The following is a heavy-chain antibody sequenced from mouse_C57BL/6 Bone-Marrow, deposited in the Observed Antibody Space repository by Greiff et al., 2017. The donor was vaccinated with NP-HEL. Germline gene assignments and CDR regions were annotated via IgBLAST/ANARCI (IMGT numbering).Heavy chain of an antibody. J-gene: IGHJ3*01. CDR2: IDPEDGDT. D-gene: IGHD3-2*02. CDR3: AAVDSSVPAWFAY. Sequence: VQLQQSGAELVKPGASVKLSCTASGFNIKDYYMHWVKQRPEQGLEWIGRIDPEDGDTNYAPNFQGKATITADTYSNTAYLQLSSLTSADTAVDDCAAVDSSVPAWFAYWGQGTLVTVSA. V-gene: IGHV14-2*01. CDR1: GFNIKDYY.